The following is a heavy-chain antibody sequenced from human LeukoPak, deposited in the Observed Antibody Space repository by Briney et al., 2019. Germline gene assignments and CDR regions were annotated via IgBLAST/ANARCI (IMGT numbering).Heavy chain of an antibody. V-gene: IGHV4-31*03. D-gene: IGHD2-2*01. CDR2: IYYSGST. J-gene: IGHJ5*02. CDR3: AREVIVVVPAASRWFDP. Sequence: SQTLSLTCTVSGGSISSGGYYWSWIRQHPGKGLEWIGYIYYSGSTYYNPSLRSRVTISVDTSKNQFSLKLSSVTAADTAVYYCAREVIVVVPAASRWFDPWGQGTLVTVSS. CDR1: GGSISSGGYY.